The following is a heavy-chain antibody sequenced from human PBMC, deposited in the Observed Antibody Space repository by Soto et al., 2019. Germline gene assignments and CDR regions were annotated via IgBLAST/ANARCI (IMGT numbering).Heavy chain of an antibody. D-gene: IGHD6-19*01. CDR3: AGSGWYGGYFDY. J-gene: IGHJ4*02. CDR2: INPSGGST. Sequence: ASVKVSCKVSGYTLTELSMHWVRQAPGKGLEWMGIINPSGGSTSYAQKFQGRVTMTRDTSTSTVYMELSSLRSEDTAVYYCAGSGWYGGYFDYWGQGTLVTVSS. CDR1: GYTLTELS. V-gene: IGHV1-46*01.